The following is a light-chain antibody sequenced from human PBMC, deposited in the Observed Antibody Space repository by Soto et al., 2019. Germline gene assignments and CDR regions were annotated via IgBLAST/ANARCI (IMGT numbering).Light chain of an antibody. CDR3: QQYGDCPLT. J-gene: IGKJ4*01. CDR2: ATS. V-gene: IGKV3-15*01. Sequence: EIVLTQSPATLSVSPGDRATLSCRASQSVGNNFAWYQQKPGQAPRLLIFATSTRATGVPARFSGSGSGTEFTLTISSLQSEDFAVYYCQQYGDCPLTFGGGAKVEIE. CDR1: QSVGNN.